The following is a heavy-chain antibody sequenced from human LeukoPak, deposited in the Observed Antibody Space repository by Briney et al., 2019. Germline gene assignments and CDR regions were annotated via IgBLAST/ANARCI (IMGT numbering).Heavy chain of an antibody. CDR2: ISGSDSST. D-gene: IGHD5-12*01. CDR3: AKVVRDGYDYDAFHI. CDR1: GFTFSSYA. J-gene: IGHJ3*02. Sequence: QTGRSLRLSSAASGFTFSSYAMTWVRQAPGKGLEWVSSISGSDSSTNYADSVKGRFTISRDNSKNTLFLQMNSLRAEDTALYYCAKVVRDGYDYDAFHIWGQGTMVTVSS. V-gene: IGHV3-23*01.